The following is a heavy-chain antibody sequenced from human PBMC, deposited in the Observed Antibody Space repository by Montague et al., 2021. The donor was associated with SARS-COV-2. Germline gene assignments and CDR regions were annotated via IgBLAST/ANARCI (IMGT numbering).Heavy chain of an antibody. Sequence: SLRLSCAASGFRMSGYWMRWVRQAPGKGLEWVAYIKQDGSEQYYVDSVXGLFTISKDNAKNSLYLQMNSLRVEDTAMYYCVRERAFYFASGTYSRNNWFDPWGQGTLVTVSS. CDR3: VRERAFYFASGTYSRNNWFDP. V-gene: IGHV3-7*01. D-gene: IGHD3-10*01. J-gene: IGHJ5*02. CDR2: IKQDGSEQ. CDR1: GFRMSGYW.